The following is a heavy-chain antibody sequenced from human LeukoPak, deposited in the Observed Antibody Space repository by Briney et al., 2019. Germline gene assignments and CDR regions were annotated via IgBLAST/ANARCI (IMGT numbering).Heavy chain of an antibody. J-gene: IGHJ4*02. D-gene: IGHD2-2*01. Sequence: GGSLRLSCAASGFTFRSYSMNWVRQAPGKGLGWVSSISSSSSYIYYADSVKGRFTISRGNAKNSLYLQMNSLRAEDTAVYYCARASGYCSSTSCYLDYWGQGTLVTVSS. CDR2: ISSSSSYI. CDR3: ARASGYCSSTSCYLDY. V-gene: IGHV3-21*01. CDR1: GFTFRSYS.